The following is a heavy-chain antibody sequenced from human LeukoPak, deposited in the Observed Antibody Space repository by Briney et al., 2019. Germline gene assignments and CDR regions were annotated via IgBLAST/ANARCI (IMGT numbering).Heavy chain of an antibody. CDR3: ARRYGGSYCTNGVCHQDY. CDR2: VNHGGSI. V-gene: IGHV4-34*01. CDR1: GGSFSGYY. Sequence: PSETLSLTCAVYGGSFSGYYWSWIRQPPGKGLEWIGEVNHGGSINYSPSLKSRVTISADTSKNQFSLRLNSVTAADTAVYYCARRYGGSYCTNGVCHQDYWGQGTLVTVSS. J-gene: IGHJ4*02. D-gene: IGHD2-8*01.